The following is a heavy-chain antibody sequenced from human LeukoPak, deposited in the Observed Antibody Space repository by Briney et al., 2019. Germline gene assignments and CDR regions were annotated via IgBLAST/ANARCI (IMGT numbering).Heavy chain of an antibody. D-gene: IGHD4-23*01. CDR3: ARDLGGTTFDY. V-gene: IGHV1-46*01. J-gene: IGHJ4*02. Sequence: ASVKVSCKASGYTFASYYMHWVRQAPGQGLEWMGIINPSGGSTSYAQKFQGRVTMTRDTSTSTVYMELSSLRSEDTAVYYCARDLGGTTFDYWGQGTLVTVSS. CDR1: GYTFASYY. CDR2: INPSGGST.